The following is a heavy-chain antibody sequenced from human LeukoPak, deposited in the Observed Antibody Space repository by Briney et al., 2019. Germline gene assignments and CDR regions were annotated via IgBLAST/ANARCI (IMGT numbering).Heavy chain of an antibody. D-gene: IGHD3-10*01. J-gene: IGHJ4*02. V-gene: IGHV6-1*01. CDR1: GDSVSSNSAA. CDR3: ARHGTYYYGSGSYYKESQFDY. CDR2: TYYRSKWYN. Sequence: SQTLSLTCAISGDSVSSNSAAWNWIRQSPSRGLEWLGRTYYRSKWYNDYAVSVKSRITINPDTSKNQFSLQLSSVTAADTAVYYCARHGTYYYGSGSYYKESQFDYWGQGTLVTVSS.